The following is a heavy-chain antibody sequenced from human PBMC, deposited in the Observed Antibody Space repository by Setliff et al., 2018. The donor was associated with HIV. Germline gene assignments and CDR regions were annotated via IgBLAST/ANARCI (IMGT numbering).Heavy chain of an antibody. V-gene: IGHV4-59*01. J-gene: IGHJ5*02. CDR2: ILNREIT. CDR1: GASLSSDS. Sequence: SETLSLPCTVSGASLSSDSWSWIRQSPGKGLEWIGFILNREITNYNPSLQSRVSISMDTSKNQFSLKLPSVTGADTAIYHCAKGWASSHWLGPWGQGTLVTVSS. CDR3: AKGWASSHWLGP. D-gene: IGHD1-26*01.